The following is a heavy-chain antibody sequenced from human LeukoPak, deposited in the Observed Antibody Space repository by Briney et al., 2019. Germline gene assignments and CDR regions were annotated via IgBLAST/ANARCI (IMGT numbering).Heavy chain of an antibody. CDR3: ARDPKLWFGEPLGWFDP. CDR1: GDSVSSNSAA. CDR2: TYYRSKWYN. J-gene: IGHJ5*02. Sequence: WQTLSLTCAISGDSVSSNSAAWNSIRQSPSRGLEWLGRTYYRSKWYNDYAVSVKSRITINPDTSKNQFSLQLNSVTPEDTAVYYCARDPKLWFGEPLGWFDPWGQGTLVTVSS. D-gene: IGHD3-10*01. V-gene: IGHV6-1*01.